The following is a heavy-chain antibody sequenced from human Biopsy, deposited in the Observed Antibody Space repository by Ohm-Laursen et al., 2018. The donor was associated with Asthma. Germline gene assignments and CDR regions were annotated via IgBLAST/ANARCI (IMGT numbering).Heavy chain of an antibody. D-gene: IGHD1-26*01. Sequence: TQTLTLTSTFSGFSLSTSGGGVGWIRQPPGKALEWLGNIYWDDDKRYSPSLQSRLTITRDTPKDQVVLTMTNTGPVDTGTYYCVHTLVGLKAFDFWGQGTLVTVSS. J-gene: IGHJ4*02. V-gene: IGHV2-5*02. CDR3: VHTLVGLKAFDF. CDR1: GFSLSTSGGG. CDR2: IYWDDDK.